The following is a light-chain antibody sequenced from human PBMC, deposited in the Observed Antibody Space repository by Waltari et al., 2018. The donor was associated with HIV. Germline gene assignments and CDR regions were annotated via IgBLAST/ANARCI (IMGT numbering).Light chain of an antibody. CDR3: GAWDNSLSVYV. Sequence: QSVLTQPPSVSAAPGQKVTISCSGSSSNIGDNFVFWYQHFPGRAPKLLIYDKYKLPAGTRDRFSASKSGPSATLDITGLQTGDEADYYCGAWDNSLSVYVFGTGTKVTVL. CDR2: DKY. V-gene: IGLV1-51*01. J-gene: IGLJ1*01. CDR1: SSNIGDNF.